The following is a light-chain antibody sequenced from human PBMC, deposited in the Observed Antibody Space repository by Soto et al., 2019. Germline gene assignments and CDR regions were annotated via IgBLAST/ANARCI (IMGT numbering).Light chain of an antibody. CDR1: QDITNY. J-gene: IGKJ3*01. CDR3: QQAASLPQT. Sequence: DIQMTQSPSSLSASIGDNVTMTCQASQDITNYLNWYQQKAGKPPKLLIFDAFSLEEVFPSRFSGSGSGTDFTFSITSLQPEDLGTYYCQQAASLPQTFGPGTTVDVK. V-gene: IGKV1-33*01. CDR2: DAF.